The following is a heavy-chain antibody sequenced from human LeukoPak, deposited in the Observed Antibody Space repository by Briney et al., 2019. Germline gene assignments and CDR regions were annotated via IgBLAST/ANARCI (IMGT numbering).Heavy chain of an antibody. Sequence: GGSLRLYCAATGFTVSSNYMSWVRQAPGKGLEWVSVIYSGGSTYYADSVKGRFTISRDNSKNTLYLQMNSLRAENTAVYYWARGLRLGVRLDYWGQGTLVTVSS. CDR2: IYSGGST. V-gene: IGHV3-66*02. CDR3: ARGLRLGVRLDY. D-gene: IGHD3-16*01. J-gene: IGHJ4*02. CDR1: GFTVSSNY.